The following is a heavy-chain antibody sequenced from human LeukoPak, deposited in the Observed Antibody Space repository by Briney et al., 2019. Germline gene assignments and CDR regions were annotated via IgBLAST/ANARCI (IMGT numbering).Heavy chain of an antibody. V-gene: IGHV4-59*01. J-gene: IGHJ4*02. Sequence: PSETLSLTCTVSGGSIGSYYWSWIRQPPGKGLEWIGYIYYSGSTNYNPSLKSRVTISVDTSKNQFSLKLSSVTAADTAVYYCARTHDSSGYYYDPEYYFDYWGQGTLVTVSS. CDR2: IYYSGST. D-gene: IGHD3-22*01. CDR1: GGSIGSYY. CDR3: ARTHDSSGYYYDPEYYFDY.